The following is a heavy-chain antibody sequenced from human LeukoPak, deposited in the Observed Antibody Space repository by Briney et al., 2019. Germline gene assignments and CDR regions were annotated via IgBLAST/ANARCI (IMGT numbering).Heavy chain of an antibody. D-gene: IGHD5-12*01. CDR1: GGSISSSNW. CDR2: IYYSGTT. J-gene: IGHJ4*02. Sequence: SETLSLTCAVSGGSISSSNWWSWVRQPPGKGLEWIGSIYYSGTTYYNPSLKSRVTISVDTSKNQFSLKVSSVTAADTAVYYCVRQNLLVATSNPTFDYWGQGTLVTVSS. V-gene: IGHV4-39*01. CDR3: VRQNLLVATSNPTFDY.